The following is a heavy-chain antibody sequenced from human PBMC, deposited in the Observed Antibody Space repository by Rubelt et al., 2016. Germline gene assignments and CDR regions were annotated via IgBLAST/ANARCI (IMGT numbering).Heavy chain of an antibody. CDR1: GYTFTSYG. D-gene: IGHD5-24*01. Sequence: QVQLVQSGAEVKKPGASVKVSCKASGYTFTSYGISWVRQAPGQGLEWMGWISAYNGNTNYAQKLQGRVTMTTATYTSTAYMELRSPRSDDTAVYYCARRDGYNWDDAFDIWGQGTMVTVSS. CDR3: ARRDGYNWDDAFDI. V-gene: IGHV1-18*01. J-gene: IGHJ3*02. CDR2: ISAYNGNT.